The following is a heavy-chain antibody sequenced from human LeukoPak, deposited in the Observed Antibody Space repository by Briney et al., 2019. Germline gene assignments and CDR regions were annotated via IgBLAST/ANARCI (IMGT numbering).Heavy chain of an antibody. V-gene: IGHV4-61*02. J-gene: IGHJ4*02. D-gene: IGHD1-26*01. CDR3: VRDRGSYPYYFNY. CDR1: GGSISSGSYY. CDR2: IYTSGST. Sequence: SQTLSLTCTVSGGSISSGSYYWSWIRQPAGKGLEWIGRIYTSGSTNYNPSLKSRVTISVDTSKNQFSLKLSSVTAADTAVYYCVRDRGSYPYYFNYWGQGTLVTVSS.